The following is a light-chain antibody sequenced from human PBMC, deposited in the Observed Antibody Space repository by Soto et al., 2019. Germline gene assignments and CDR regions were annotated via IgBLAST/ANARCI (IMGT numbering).Light chain of an antibody. Sequence: DIQMTHSPSTLSASVGDRITITCLASQSISSCLAWYQQKPGKAPKLLIYDDSSLESGVPSRFSGSGSGKEFTLTISSLQPDDFATYYCKQYNSYSTFGGGSKV. CDR2: DDS. CDR3: KQYNSYST. CDR1: QSISSC. J-gene: IGKJ4*01. V-gene: IGKV1-5*01.